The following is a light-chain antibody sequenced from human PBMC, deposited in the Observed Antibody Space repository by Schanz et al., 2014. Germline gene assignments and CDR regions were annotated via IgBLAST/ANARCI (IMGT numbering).Light chain of an antibody. CDR2: DVS. CDR1: SSDIVVYNL. CDR3: NSYTTSSTVV. J-gene: IGLJ2*01. Sequence: QSVLTQPASVSGSPGQSITISCTGTSSDIVVYNLVSWYQQHPGKVPKLIIYDVSNRPSGVSNRFSGSKSGNTASLTISGLQAEDEGDYYCNSYTTSSTVVFGGGTKLTVL. V-gene: IGLV2-14*01.